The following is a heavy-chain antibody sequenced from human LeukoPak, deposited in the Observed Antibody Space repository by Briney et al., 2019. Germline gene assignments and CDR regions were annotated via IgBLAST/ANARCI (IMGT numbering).Heavy chain of an antibody. D-gene: IGHD3-10*01. CDR3: ARGGGDYYGSDY. J-gene: IGHJ4*02. CDR2: ISRGDNYI. Sequence: GGSLRLSCAASGFVFSTYSMNWVRQAPGKGLEWVSSISRGDNYISYADSVKGRFTISRDSAKNSVYLQMNSLRAEDTAVYYCARGGGDYYGSDYWGQGKLVTVSS. CDR1: GFVFSTYS. V-gene: IGHV3-21*01.